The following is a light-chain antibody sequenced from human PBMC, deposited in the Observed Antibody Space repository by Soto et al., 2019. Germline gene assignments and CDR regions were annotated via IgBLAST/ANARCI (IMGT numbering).Light chain of an antibody. CDR2: AAS. V-gene: IGKV1-9*01. CDR3: QQLSTYPIT. CDR1: QGINNY. Sequence: DIQLTQSPSSLSASIGDRVTITCRASQGINNYLAWYQQKPGKVPKLLIYAASTLRSGVPTRFSGTGSGTEFTLTISSLEPEDFATYYCQQLSTYPITFGQGTRLEIK. J-gene: IGKJ5*01.